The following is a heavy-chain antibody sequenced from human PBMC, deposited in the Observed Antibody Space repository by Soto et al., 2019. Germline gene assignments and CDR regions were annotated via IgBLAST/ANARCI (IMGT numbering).Heavy chain of an antibody. D-gene: IGHD3-3*01. CDR3: TTALRFLEWLFVNREYHWFDP. CDR1: GFTFSNAW. Sequence: GGSLRLSCAASGFTFSNAWMSWVRQAPGKGLEWVGRIKSKTDGGTTDYAAPVKGRFTISRDDSKNTLYLQMNSLKTEDTAVYYCTTALRFLEWLFVNREYHWFDPWGQGTLVTVSS. J-gene: IGHJ5*02. V-gene: IGHV3-15*01. CDR2: IKSKTDGGTT.